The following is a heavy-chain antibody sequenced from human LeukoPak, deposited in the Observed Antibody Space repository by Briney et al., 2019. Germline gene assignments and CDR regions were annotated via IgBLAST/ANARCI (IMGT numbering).Heavy chain of an antibody. J-gene: IGHJ4*02. Sequence: SETLSLTCNVSGGSISNYYWSWIRQPPGKPLEWIGYIYTSGSTTYNPSLSSRVTISLDTSKNQFSLKLTSVTAADMAVYYCARHKGGRYTESYLDYWGQGTLVTVSS. CDR2: IYTSGST. CDR1: GGSISNYY. D-gene: IGHD3-16*01. CDR3: ARHKGGRYTESYLDY. V-gene: IGHV4-4*08.